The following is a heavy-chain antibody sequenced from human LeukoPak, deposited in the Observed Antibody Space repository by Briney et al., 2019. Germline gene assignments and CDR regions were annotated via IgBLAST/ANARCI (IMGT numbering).Heavy chain of an antibody. D-gene: IGHD6-19*01. CDR1: GFNFSSYA. CDR3: AKRPGYSSGWYVGYY. V-gene: IGHV3-23*01. CDR2: ISGSGGST. Sequence: PGGSLRLSCAASGFNFSSYAMSWVRQAPGKGLELVSAISGSGGSTYYADSVKGRFTISRDNSKNTLYLQMNSLRAEDTAVYYCAKRPGYSSGWYVGYYWGQGTLVTVSS. J-gene: IGHJ4*02.